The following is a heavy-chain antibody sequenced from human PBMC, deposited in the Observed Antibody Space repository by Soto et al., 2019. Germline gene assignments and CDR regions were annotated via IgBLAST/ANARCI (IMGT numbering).Heavy chain of an antibody. D-gene: IGHD5-12*01. J-gene: IGHJ4*01. CDR1: GFTFRNYG. V-gene: IGHV3-33*01. CDR3: SRYPYHRSGFSRGFEH. Sequence: GGSLTLSCAASGFTFRNYGMHWVSQAAGKGLEWVAIIWFNGSKRYHADSVQDRFTISRDNSKNMLYLQMSSLRADDTAVYYCSRYPYHRSGFSRGFEHCGHGTRVTVSS. CDR2: IWFNGSKR.